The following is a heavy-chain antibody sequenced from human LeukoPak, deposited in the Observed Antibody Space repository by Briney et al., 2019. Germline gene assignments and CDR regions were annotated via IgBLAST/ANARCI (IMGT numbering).Heavy chain of an antibody. V-gene: IGHV4-39*01. Sequence: SETLSLTCTVSGASISSSDRYWGWIRQPPGKGLEWIVSIYYSGITYHNPSLKSRVTISVDTSNNQFSLKMSSVTAADTAVYFCARHQEGMVRGVLYYMDVWGKGTTVIISS. CDR3: ARHQEGMVRGVLYYMDV. D-gene: IGHD3-10*01. J-gene: IGHJ6*03. CDR2: IYYSGIT. CDR1: GASISSSDRY.